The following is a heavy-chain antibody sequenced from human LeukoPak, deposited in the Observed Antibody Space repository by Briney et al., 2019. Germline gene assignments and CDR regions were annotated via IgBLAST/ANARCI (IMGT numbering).Heavy chain of an antibody. Sequence: GGSLRLSCAASGFTFSSYSMNWVRQAPGKGLEWVSSISSSSSYIYYADSVKGRFTISRDNAKNTLYLQMNSLRAEDTAVYYCARRSAARDAFDIWGQGTMVTVSS. CDR2: ISSSSSYI. D-gene: IGHD6-6*01. CDR1: GFTFSSYS. V-gene: IGHV3-21*01. CDR3: ARRSAARDAFDI. J-gene: IGHJ3*02.